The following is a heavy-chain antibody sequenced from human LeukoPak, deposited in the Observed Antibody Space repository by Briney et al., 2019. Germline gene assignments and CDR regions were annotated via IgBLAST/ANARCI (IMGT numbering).Heavy chain of an antibody. CDR2: ISGSSSYI. Sequence: GGSLRLPCAASGFTFSSYEMNWVRQAPGKGLEWVSSISGSSSYIYYADSVKGRFTISRHNAKNSLYLQMNSLRAEDTAVYYCARVPAGVIGMKDAFDIWGQGTMVTVSS. CDR1: GFTFSSYE. V-gene: IGHV3-21*01. D-gene: IGHD3-16*02. CDR3: ARVPAGVIGMKDAFDI. J-gene: IGHJ3*02.